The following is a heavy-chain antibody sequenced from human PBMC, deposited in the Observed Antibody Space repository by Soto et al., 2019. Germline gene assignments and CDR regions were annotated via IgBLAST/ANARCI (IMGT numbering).Heavy chain of an antibody. CDR3: ARLTTYYYDSSGYYIDY. CDR1: GGTFSSYA. J-gene: IGHJ4*02. CDR2: INPSGGST. D-gene: IGHD3-22*01. V-gene: IGHV1-46*01. Sequence: ASVKVSCTASGGTFSSYAISWVRQAPGQGLEWMGRINPSGGSTSYAQKFQGRVTMTRDTSKNQFSLKLSSVTAADTAVYYCARLTTYYYDSSGYYIDYWGQGTLVTVSS.